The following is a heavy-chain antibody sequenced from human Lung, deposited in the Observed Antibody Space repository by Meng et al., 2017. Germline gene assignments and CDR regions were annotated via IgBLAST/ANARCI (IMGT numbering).Heavy chain of an antibody. V-gene: IGHV6-1*01. CDR1: ADSVPSNSAA. Sequence: QVNQQQAGPGLVKPSQTLSLTCAISADSVPSNSAAWNWIWQSPSRGLDWLRRSYYWSKWYNGYALSVRSRITNIPHTSKNLFSLQMNSITPDETAVYYCARNKQWLDSWGQGTLVTVSS. J-gene: IGHJ4*02. CDR3: ARNKQWLDS. CDR2: SYYWSKWYN. D-gene: IGHD6-19*01.